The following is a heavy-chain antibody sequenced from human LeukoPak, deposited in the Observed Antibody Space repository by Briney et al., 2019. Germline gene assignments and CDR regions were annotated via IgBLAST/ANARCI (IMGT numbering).Heavy chain of an antibody. CDR3: ARGSSSKSHTIFGVVIRDYYMDV. CDR1: GYTFTSYD. V-gene: IGHV1-8*03. CDR2: MNPNSGNT. Sequence: ASVKASCKASGYTFTSYDINWVRQATGQGLEWMGWMNPNSGNTGYAQKFQGRVTITRNTSISTAYMELSSLRSEDTAVYYCARGSSSKSHTIFGVVIRDYYMDVWGKGTTVTVSS. D-gene: IGHD3-3*01. J-gene: IGHJ6*03.